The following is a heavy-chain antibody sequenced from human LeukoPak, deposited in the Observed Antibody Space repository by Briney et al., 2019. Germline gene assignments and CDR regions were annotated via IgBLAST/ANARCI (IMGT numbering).Heavy chain of an antibody. CDR1: GGSFSGYY. CDR3: ARGIYCSSTSCYFLAYYFDY. D-gene: IGHD2-2*01. J-gene: IGHJ4*02. Sequence: SETLSLTCAVYGGSFSGYYWSWIRQPPGKGLEWIGEINHSGSTNYNPSLKSRVTISVDTSKNQFSLKLSSVTAADTAVHYCARGIYCSSTSCYFLAYYFDYWGQGTLVTVSS. V-gene: IGHV4-34*01. CDR2: INHSGST.